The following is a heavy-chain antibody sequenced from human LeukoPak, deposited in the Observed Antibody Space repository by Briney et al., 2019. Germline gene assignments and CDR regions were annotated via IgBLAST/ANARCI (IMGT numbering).Heavy chain of an antibody. CDR3: ARGRPGCSGGSCYRFDY. D-gene: IGHD2-15*01. Sequence: ASVKVSCKAFGYTFTSNYMHWVRQAPGQGLEWMGWINPNSGGTNYAQKFQGRVTMTRDTSISTAYMELSRLRSDDTAVYYCARGRPGCSGGSCYRFDYWGQGTLVTVSS. CDR2: INPNSGGT. V-gene: IGHV1-2*02. CDR1: GYTFTSNY. J-gene: IGHJ4*02.